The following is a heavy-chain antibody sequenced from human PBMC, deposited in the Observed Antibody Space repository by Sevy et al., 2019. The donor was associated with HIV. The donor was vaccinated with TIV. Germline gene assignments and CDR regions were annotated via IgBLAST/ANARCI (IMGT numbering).Heavy chain of an antibody. CDR3: ARQGDLDYFDY. J-gene: IGHJ4*02. CDR1: GYDFTPYW. D-gene: IGHD3-10*01. Sequence: GESLKISCKGSGYDFTPYWIGWVRQMPGQGLEWMGIIYPGNSDTGYSPSFQGQVTISVDKSINTAFLQWSSLRASDTAIYDCARQGDLDYFDYWGQGTLVTVSS. V-gene: IGHV5-51*01. CDR2: IYPGNSDT.